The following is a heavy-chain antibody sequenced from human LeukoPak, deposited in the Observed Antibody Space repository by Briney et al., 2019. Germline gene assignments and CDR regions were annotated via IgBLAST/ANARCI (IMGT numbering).Heavy chain of an antibody. CDR1: GVSISSGGYY. Sequence: PSETLSLTCTVSGVSISSGGYYWSWIRQHPGKGLEWIRYIYYSGSTYYNPSLKSRVTISVDTSKNQFSLKLSSVTAADTAVYYCARAPTSPYYYDSSGYYYLDYWGQGTLVTVSS. CDR2: IYYSGST. CDR3: ARAPTSPYYYDSSGYYYLDY. D-gene: IGHD3-22*01. J-gene: IGHJ4*02. V-gene: IGHV4-31*03.